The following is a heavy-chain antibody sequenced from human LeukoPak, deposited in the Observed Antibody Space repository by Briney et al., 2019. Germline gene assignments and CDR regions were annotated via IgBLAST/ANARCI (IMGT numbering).Heavy chain of an antibody. CDR2: INPTGGST. CDR1: GYTFISYY. Sequence: ASVKVSCKASGYTFISYYMHWVRQAPGQGLEWMGMINPTGGSTSYAQKFQGRVTMTRDTSTSTVYMELSSLRSEDTAVYYCARNVAGGLDYWGQGTLVTVSS. V-gene: IGHV1-46*01. J-gene: IGHJ4*02. D-gene: IGHD3-10*01. CDR3: ARNVAGGLDY.